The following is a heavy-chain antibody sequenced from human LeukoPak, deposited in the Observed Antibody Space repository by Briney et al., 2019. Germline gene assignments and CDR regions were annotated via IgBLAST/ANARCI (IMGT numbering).Heavy chain of an antibody. J-gene: IGHJ3*02. D-gene: IGHD2-2*01. V-gene: IGHV6-1*01. CDR2: TYYRSKWYN. CDR1: GDSVSSISAA. Sequence: SQTLSLTCAISGDSVSSISAAWNWIRQSPSRGLEWLGRTYYRSKWYNDYAVSVKSRITINPDTSKNQFSLQLNSVNPEDTAVYYCARKGSAAMDDAFDIWGQGTMVTVSS. CDR3: ARKGSAAMDDAFDI.